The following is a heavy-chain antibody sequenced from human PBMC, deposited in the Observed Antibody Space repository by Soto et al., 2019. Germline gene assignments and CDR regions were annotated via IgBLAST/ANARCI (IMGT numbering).Heavy chain of an antibody. CDR1: GFTFSSYA. Sequence: GGSLRLSCAASGFTFSSYAMSWVRQAPGKGLEWVSAISGSGGSTYYADSVKGRFTISRDNSKNTLYLQMNSLRAEDTSVYYCAKEGGMSGSYYISSSYYFDYWGQGTLVTVSS. V-gene: IGHV3-23*01. CDR2: ISGSGGST. J-gene: IGHJ4*02. CDR3: AKEGGMSGSYYISSSYYFDY. D-gene: IGHD1-26*01.